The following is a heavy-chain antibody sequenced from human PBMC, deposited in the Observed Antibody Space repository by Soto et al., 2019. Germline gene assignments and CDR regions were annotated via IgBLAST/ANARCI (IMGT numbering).Heavy chain of an antibody. CDR3: AKDPHKYYYDSSGYYSAMMGAFDI. CDR2: ISGRGTSI. CDR1: GCTFSSYS. V-gene: IGHV3-23*01. J-gene: IGHJ3*02. D-gene: IGHD3-22*01. Sequence: GGSLRLSCAGSGCTFSSYSMNWVRPAPGKGLEWISFISGRGTSIYYADSVKGRFTISRDNSKNTLYLQMNSLRAEDTAVYYCAKDPHKYYYDSSGYYSAMMGAFDIWGQGTMVTVSS.